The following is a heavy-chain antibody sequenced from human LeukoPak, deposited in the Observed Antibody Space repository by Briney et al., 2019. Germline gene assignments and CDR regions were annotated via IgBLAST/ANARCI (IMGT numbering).Heavy chain of an antibody. Sequence: KASETLSLTCTVSGGSISSYYWSWIRQPPGKGLEWIGYIYYSGSTNYNPSLKSRVTISVDTSKNQFSLKLSSVTAADTAVYYCARGTHVLLWLGELSIHPGVFDYWGQGTLVTVSS. CDR1: GGSISSYY. D-gene: IGHD3-10*01. J-gene: IGHJ4*02. CDR2: IYYSGST. CDR3: ARGTHVLLWLGELSIHPGVFDY. V-gene: IGHV4-59*01.